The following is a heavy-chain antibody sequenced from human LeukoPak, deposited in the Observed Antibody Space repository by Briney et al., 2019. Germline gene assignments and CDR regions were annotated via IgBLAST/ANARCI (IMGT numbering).Heavy chain of an antibody. J-gene: IGHJ3*02. CDR3: ASEAGDAFDI. CDR1: GYSISSGYY. Sequence: SETLSLTCAVSGYSISSGYYWGWIRQPPGKGLDWIGSIYHSGSTYYNPYLKSRVTISVDTSKNQFSLKLSSVTAADTAVYYCASEAGDAFDIWGQGTMVTVSS. V-gene: IGHV4-38-2*01. CDR2: IYHSGST. D-gene: IGHD6-13*01.